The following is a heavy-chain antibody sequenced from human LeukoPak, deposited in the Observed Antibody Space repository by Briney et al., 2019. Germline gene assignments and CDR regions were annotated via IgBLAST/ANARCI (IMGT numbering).Heavy chain of an antibody. CDR2: IKQDGSEK. J-gene: IGHJ4*02. CDR3: ARVLTGRDY. Sequence: GGSLRLSCAASGFTFGSYWMSWVRQAPGKGLEWVANIKQDGSEKYYVDSVKGRFTISRDNAKNSLYLQMNSLRAEDTAVYYCARVLTGRDYWGQGTLVTVSS. D-gene: IGHD3-9*01. CDR1: GFTFGSYW. V-gene: IGHV3-7*01.